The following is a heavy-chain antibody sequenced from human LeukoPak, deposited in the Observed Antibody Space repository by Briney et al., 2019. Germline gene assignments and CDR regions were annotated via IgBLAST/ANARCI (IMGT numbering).Heavy chain of an antibody. CDR1: GYTFTGYY. J-gene: IGHJ4*02. D-gene: IGHD4-17*01. CDR3: ARATTVTIYYFDY. CDR2: INPNSGGT. V-gene: IGHV1-2*02. Sequence: ASVKVSCKASGYTFTGYYMHWVRQAPGQGLEWMGWINPNSGGTNYAQKSQGRVTMTRDTSISTAYMELSRLRSDDTAVYYCARATTVTIYYFDYWGQGTLVTVSS.